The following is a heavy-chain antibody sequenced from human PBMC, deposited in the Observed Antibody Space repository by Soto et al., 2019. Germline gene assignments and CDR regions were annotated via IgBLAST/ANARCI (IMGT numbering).Heavy chain of an antibody. CDR2: ISYDGSNK. CDR3: ARAQPYDDFWSGTPLDY. D-gene: IGHD3-3*01. CDR1: GFSFISDV. V-gene: IGHV3-30*19. J-gene: IGHJ4*02. Sequence: LSCAASGFSFISDVIHGMRQAPGRWVEWVAVISYDGSNKYYADSVKGCFTISRDNSKNKLYLQMNSLRAEDTAVYCRARAQPYDDFWSGTPLDYWGQGTLVTV.